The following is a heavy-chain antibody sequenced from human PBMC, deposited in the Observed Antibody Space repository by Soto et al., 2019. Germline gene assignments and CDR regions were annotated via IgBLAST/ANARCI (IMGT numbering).Heavy chain of an antibody. CDR3: ARVAVPAAMVTIWFDP. V-gene: IGHV5-51*01. D-gene: IGHD2-2*01. CDR1: GYNFISYW. CDR2: IFPGDSDT. Sequence: GESLKISCKGSGYNFISYWIAWVRHMPGKGLVWMGIIFPGDSDTRYNPSVKGQVTISADNSINTAYLQWSSLKASDTAMYYCARVAVPAAMVTIWFDPWGQRALVNVSS. J-gene: IGHJ5*02.